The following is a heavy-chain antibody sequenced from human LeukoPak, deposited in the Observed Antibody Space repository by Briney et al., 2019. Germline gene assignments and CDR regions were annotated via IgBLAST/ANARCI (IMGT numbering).Heavy chain of an antibody. CDR2: ISYDGSNK. Sequence: GGSLRLSCAASGFTFSSYWMSWVRQAPGKGLEWVAVISYDGSNKYYADSVKGRFTISRDNSKNTLYLQMNSLRAEDTAVYYCAREENIAEMWGLFDYWGQGSLVTVSS. V-gene: IGHV3-30*03. CDR3: AREENIAEMWGLFDY. D-gene: IGHD6-13*01. CDR1: GFTFSSYW. J-gene: IGHJ4*02.